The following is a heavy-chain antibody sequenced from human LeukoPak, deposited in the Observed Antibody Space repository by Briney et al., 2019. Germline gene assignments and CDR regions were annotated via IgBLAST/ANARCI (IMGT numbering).Heavy chain of an antibody. V-gene: IGHV3-7*02. Sequence: GGSLRLSCAASGFTFSSYWMSWVRQAPGKGLEWVANIKQDGSEKYYVDSVKGRFTISRDNAKNSLHLQMNSLRAEDTAVYYCARVVAVTSYYFDYWGQGTLVTVSS. CDR2: IKQDGSEK. CDR3: ARVVAVTSYYFDY. D-gene: IGHD2-21*02. CDR1: GFTFSSYW. J-gene: IGHJ4*02.